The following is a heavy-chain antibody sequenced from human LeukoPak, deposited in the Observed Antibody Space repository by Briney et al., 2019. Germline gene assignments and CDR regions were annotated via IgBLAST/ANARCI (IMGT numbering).Heavy chain of an antibody. V-gene: IGHV1-2*02. CDR3: ASYASGYNWLKV. CDR2: IHPGTGNP. J-gene: IGHJ4*02. CDR1: GHTFTEYY. D-gene: IGHD1-1*01. Sequence: ASVKVSCKSSGHTFTEYYVHWVRQAPGLGLEWLGWIHPGTGNPYYAQKFQGRVTISRDTSINTAYMELIRLKSDDTAVYYCASYASGYNWLKVWGQGTLVTVSS.